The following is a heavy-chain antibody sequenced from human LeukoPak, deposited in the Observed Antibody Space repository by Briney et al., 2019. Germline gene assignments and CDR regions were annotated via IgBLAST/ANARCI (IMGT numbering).Heavy chain of an antibody. D-gene: IGHD3-22*01. J-gene: IGHJ4*02. CDR3: ARLFTYYYDSSGYDY. Sequence: SETLSLTCAVYGGSFSGYYWSWIRQPPGKGLEWIGEINHSGSTNYNPSLKSRVTISVDTSKNQFSLKLSSVTAADTAVYYCARLFTYYYDSSGYDYWGQGTLVTVSS. CDR2: INHSGST. V-gene: IGHV4-34*01. CDR1: GGSFSGYY.